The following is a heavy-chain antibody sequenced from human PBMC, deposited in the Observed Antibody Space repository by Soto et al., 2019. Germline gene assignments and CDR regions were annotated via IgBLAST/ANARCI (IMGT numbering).Heavy chain of an antibody. Sequence: EVQLVESGGGLVQPGGSLRLSCAASGFTFSSYWMHWVHQAPGKGLVWVSRINEDGSTTSYADSVKGRFTISRDNAKSTLYLEMNSLRAEDTAVYYCSRDTFGPRDYWGQGTLVTVSS. V-gene: IGHV3-74*01. D-gene: IGHD3-16*01. CDR1: GFTFSSYW. CDR2: INEDGSTT. CDR3: SRDTFGPRDY. J-gene: IGHJ4*02.